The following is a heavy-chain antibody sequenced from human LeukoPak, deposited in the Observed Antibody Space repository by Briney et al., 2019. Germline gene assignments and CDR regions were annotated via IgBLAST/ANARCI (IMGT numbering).Heavy chain of an antibody. CDR3: ARERDSSSWYSFDY. CDR2: IIPIFGTA. V-gene: IGHV1-69*13. Sequence: GASVKVSCKASRGTFSSYAISWVRQAPGQGLEWMGGIIPIFGTANYAQKFQGRVTITADESTSTAYMELSSLRSEDTAVYYCARERDSSSWYSFDYWGQGTLVTVSS. CDR1: RGTFSSYA. J-gene: IGHJ4*02. D-gene: IGHD6-13*01.